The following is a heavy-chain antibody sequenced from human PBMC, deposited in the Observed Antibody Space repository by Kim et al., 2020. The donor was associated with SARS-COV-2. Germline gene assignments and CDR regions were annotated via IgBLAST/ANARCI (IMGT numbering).Heavy chain of an antibody. V-gene: IGHV3-15*01. D-gene: IGHD2-21*02. J-gene: IGHJ4*02. CDR2: IKSKTDGGTT. CDR1: GFTFSNAW. Sequence: GGSLRLSCAASGFTFSNAWMSWVRQAPGKGLEWVGRIKSKTDGGTTDYAAPVKGRFTISRDDSKNTLYLQMNSLKTEDTAVYYCTTTPGVVTAMSDYWGQGTLVTVSS. CDR3: TTTPGVVTAMSDY.